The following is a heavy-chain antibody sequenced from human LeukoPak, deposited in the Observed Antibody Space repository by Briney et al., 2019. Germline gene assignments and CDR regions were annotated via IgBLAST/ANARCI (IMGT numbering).Heavy chain of an antibody. V-gene: IGHV3-23*01. CDR1: GFTFSSYG. D-gene: IGHD6-13*01. Sequence: PGGSLRLSCAASGFTFSSYGMSWVRQAPGKGLEWVSAISGSGGSTYYADSVKGRFTISRDNSKNTLYLQMNSLRAEDTAVYYCAKDPKVNSSPARGSGAYWSQGTLVTVSS. CDR2: ISGSGGST. J-gene: IGHJ4*02. CDR3: AKDPKVNSSPARGSGAY.